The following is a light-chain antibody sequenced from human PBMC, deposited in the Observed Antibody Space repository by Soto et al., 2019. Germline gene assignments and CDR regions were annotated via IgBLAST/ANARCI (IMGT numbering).Light chain of an antibody. Sequence: DIQMTQSPSSLSASVGDRVTITCRTSQHIMSYLNWYQQRPGEAPQLLIYLASSLQSGVPSRFSGSGSGTEFTLTISSLQPDDFATYYCQQSYTTLTFGGGTKVEI. V-gene: IGKV1-39*01. J-gene: IGKJ4*01. CDR3: QQSYTTLT. CDR2: LAS. CDR1: QHIMSY.